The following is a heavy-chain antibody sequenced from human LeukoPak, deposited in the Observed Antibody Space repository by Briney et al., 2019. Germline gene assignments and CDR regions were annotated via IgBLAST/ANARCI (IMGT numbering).Heavy chain of an antibody. CDR1: GFTFSDYY. Sequence: PGGSLRLSCAASGFTFSDYYMSWIRQAPGKGLEWVSYISSSGSTIYYADSVKGRFTISRDNAKNSLYLQMNSLRAEDTAVYYCAKDNGYYYDSSGYYYFDYWGQGTLVTVSS. D-gene: IGHD3-22*01. CDR2: ISSSGSTI. J-gene: IGHJ4*02. CDR3: AKDNGYYYDSSGYYYFDY. V-gene: IGHV3-11*01.